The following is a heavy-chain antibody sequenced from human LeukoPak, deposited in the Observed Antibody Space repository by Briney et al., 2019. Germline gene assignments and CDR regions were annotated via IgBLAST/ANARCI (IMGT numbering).Heavy chain of an antibody. D-gene: IGHD6-19*01. J-gene: IGHJ4*02. CDR1: GGSISSSRNY. Sequence: SETLSLTCSVSGGSISSSRNYWGWIRQPPGKGLEWIGCISYSGSTYYNPSLKSRVTMSVDTSKNQFSLNLSSVTAADTAVYYCARGPRSSDWYSVDYWGQGTLVTVSS. CDR2: ISYSGST. V-gene: IGHV4-39*07. CDR3: ARGPRSSDWYSVDY.